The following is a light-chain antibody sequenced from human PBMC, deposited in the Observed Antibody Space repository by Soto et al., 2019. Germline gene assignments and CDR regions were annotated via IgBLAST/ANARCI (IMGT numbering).Light chain of an antibody. Sequence: QSALTQPASVSGSPGQSITISCTGTSSDVGGYDYVSWYQHHPGKAPKLLISEVSNRPSGVSTRFSGSKSGNTASLTISGLQAEDEADYYGTSYTTTSTYVFGTGTKLTVL. J-gene: IGLJ1*01. V-gene: IGLV2-14*01. CDR1: SSDVGGYDY. CDR3: TSYTTTSTYV. CDR2: EVS.